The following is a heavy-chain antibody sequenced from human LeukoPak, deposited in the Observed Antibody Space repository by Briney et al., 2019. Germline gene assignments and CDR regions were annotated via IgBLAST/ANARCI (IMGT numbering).Heavy chain of an antibody. D-gene: IGHD4-17*01. CDR1: GGSFSGYY. Sequence: SETLSLTCAVYGGSFSGYYWSWIRQPPGKGLEWIGEINHSGSTNHNPSLKSRVTISVDTSKNQFSLKLSSVTAADTAVYYCARGLSVTTLSSWFDPWGQGTLVTVSS. CDR3: ARGLSVTTLSSWFDP. J-gene: IGHJ5*02. V-gene: IGHV4-34*01. CDR2: INHSGST.